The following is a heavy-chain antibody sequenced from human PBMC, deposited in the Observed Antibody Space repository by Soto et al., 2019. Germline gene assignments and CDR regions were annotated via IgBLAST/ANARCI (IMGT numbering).Heavy chain of an antibody. J-gene: IGHJ4*02. V-gene: IGHV4-39*01. CDR2: VFYTGFT. CDR1: GGSIWGSYYY. D-gene: IGHD1-20*01. CDR3: ATAQKGYNWNYFDH. Sequence: PSETLSLTCAVSGGSIWGSYYYWGWLRQSTGKGPEWRGSVFYTGFTSYNPSLESRVSVSVDTSKNQFSLKVCGVSAADTAVYYCATAQKGYNWNYFDHWGQGALVTVSS.